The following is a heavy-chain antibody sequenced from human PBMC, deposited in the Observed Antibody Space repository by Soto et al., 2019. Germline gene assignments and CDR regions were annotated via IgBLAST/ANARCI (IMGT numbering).Heavy chain of an antibody. CDR2: IIPIFGTA. J-gene: IGHJ6*02. CDR3: ASSRGYSGYATYYYYGMDV. V-gene: IGHV1-69*13. CDR1: GGTFSSYA. D-gene: IGHD5-12*01. Sequence: GASVKVSCKASGGTFSSYAISWVRQAPGQGLEWKGGIIPIFGTANYAQKFQGRVTITADESTSTAYMELSSLRSEDTAVYYCASSRGYSGYATYYYYGMDVWGQGTTVTVSS.